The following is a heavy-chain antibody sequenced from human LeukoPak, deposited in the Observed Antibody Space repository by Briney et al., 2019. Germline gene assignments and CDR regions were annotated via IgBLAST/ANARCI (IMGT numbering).Heavy chain of an antibody. CDR2: ISGSGGST. Sequence: GGSLRLSCAASGFTFSSYSMNWVRQAPGKGLEWVSAISGSGGSTYYADPVKGRFTISRDNSKNTLYLQMTSLRAEDTAVYYCAKEEGRYSSSWSDYYYYMDVWGKGTTVTVSS. J-gene: IGHJ6*03. V-gene: IGHV3-23*01. CDR3: AKEEGRYSSSWSDYYYYMDV. D-gene: IGHD6-13*01. CDR1: GFTFSSYS.